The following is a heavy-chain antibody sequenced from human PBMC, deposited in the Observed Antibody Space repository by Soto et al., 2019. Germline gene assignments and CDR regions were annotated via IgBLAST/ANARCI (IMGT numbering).Heavy chain of an antibody. J-gene: IGHJ6*02. Sequence: LRLSCAASGFTFSNYGMSWVRQAPGKGPEWVSSITASASGTYYADSVKGRFTISRDNSKNRLYLQMNSLRVEDTAVYYFAKDTVPYSSPRGLDVWGQGTTVTVSS. V-gene: IGHV3-23*01. CDR3: AKDTVPYSSPRGLDV. CDR2: ITASASGT. CDR1: GFTFSNYG. D-gene: IGHD6-13*01.